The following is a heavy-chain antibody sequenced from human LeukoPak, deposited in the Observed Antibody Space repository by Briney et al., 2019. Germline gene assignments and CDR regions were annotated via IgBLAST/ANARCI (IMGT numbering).Heavy chain of an antibody. CDR2: IYYSGST. D-gene: IGHD2-8*01. CDR3: ARGGGYCTNNVCPPWFDP. Sequence: ASETLSLTCTVSGGSISSGGYYWSWIRQHPGKGLEWIGYIYYSGSTYYNPSLKSRVTISVDTSKNQFSLKLGSVTAADTAVYYCARGGGYCTNNVCPPWFDPWGQGALVTVPS. V-gene: IGHV4-31*03. J-gene: IGHJ5*02. CDR1: GGSISSGGYY.